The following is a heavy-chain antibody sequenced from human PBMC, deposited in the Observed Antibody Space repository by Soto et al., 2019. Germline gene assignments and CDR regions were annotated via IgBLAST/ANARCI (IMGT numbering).Heavy chain of an antibody. V-gene: IGHV3-23*01. CDR2: ISGSGGST. J-gene: IGHJ5*02. Sequence: EVQLLESGGGLVQPGGSLRLSCAASGFTFSSYAMSWVRQAPGKGLEWVSAISGSGGSTYYADSVKGRFTISRDNSKNTLYLQMNSLRAEDTAVYYCAKDPGPYCGGDCYSGLPWGQGTLVTVSS. D-gene: IGHD2-21*02. CDR1: GFTFSSYA. CDR3: AKDPGPYCGGDCYSGLP.